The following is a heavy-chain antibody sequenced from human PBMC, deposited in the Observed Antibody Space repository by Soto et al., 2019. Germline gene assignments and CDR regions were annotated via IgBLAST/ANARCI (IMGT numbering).Heavy chain of an antibody. Sequence: SLRLSCVASGFSFSRYAMTRVRQAPGKGLEWVPAINGGDTRTYFADSVKGRFAISRDNPKNTLYLQMNSLRAEDTAVYYCAKSPSGLVVITDFDSWGQGTLVTVSS. J-gene: IGHJ5*01. V-gene: IGHV3-23*01. CDR1: GFSFSRYA. D-gene: IGHD3-22*01. CDR3: AKSPSGLVVITDFDS. CDR2: INGGDTRT.